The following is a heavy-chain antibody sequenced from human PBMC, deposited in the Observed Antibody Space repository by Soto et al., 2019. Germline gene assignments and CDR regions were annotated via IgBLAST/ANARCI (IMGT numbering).Heavy chain of an antibody. CDR1: GYTFTNYG. Sequence: QVQLVQSGAELKKPGASVKVSCKASGYTFTNYGISWVRQAPGQGLEWMGWINTYHGNTKYAQKLQGRVTMTKDTSTSTAYMELTSLRSDDTAVYYCARRPGYSASWGYFYYGMKIWGQGTTVIASS. D-gene: IGHD6-13*01. V-gene: IGHV1-18*01. CDR3: ARRPGYSASWGYFYYGMKI. CDR2: INTYHGNT. J-gene: IGHJ6*02.